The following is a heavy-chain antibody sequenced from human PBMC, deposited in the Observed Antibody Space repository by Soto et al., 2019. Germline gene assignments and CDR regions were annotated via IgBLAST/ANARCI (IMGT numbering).Heavy chain of an antibody. D-gene: IGHD3-10*01. V-gene: IGHV3-23*01. J-gene: IGHJ4*02. CDR3: AKDLRRFGAFDY. CDR1: GFTFSSYA. CDR2: ISGSGGST. Sequence: PGGSLRLSCAASGFTFSSYAMSWVRQAPGKGLEWVSAISGSGGSTYYADSVKGRFTISRDNSKNTLYLQMNNLRAEDTAVYYCAKDLRRFGAFDYWGQGTLVTVSS.